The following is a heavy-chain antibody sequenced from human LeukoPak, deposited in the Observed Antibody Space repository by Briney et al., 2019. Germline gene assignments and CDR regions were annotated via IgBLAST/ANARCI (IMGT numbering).Heavy chain of an antibody. J-gene: IGHJ4*02. V-gene: IGHV3-43*02. CDR2: ISGDGGST. D-gene: IGHD1-20*01. CDR1: GFTFGDYA. CDR3: AKEVGITGTSDY. Sequence: PGGSLRLSCAASGFTFGDYAMHWVSQASGKGLEWVSLISGDGGSTYYADSVKGRFTISRDNSKNSLYLQMNSLRTEDTALYYCAKEVGITGTSDYWGQGTLVTVSS.